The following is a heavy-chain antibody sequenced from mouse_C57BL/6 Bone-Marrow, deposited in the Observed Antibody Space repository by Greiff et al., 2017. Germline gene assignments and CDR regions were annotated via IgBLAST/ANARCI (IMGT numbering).Heavy chain of an antibody. V-gene: IGHV1-64*01. CDR1: GYTFTSYW. D-gene: IGHD1-1*01. CDR3: ARPHYYGSSYGFAY. J-gene: IGHJ3*01. Sequence: QVHVKQPGAELVKPGASVKLSCKASGYTFTSYWMHWVKQRPGQGLEWIGMIHPNSGSTNYNEKFKSKATLTVDKSSSTAYMQLSSLTSEDSAVYYCARPHYYGSSYGFAYWGQGTLVTVSA. CDR2: IHPNSGST.